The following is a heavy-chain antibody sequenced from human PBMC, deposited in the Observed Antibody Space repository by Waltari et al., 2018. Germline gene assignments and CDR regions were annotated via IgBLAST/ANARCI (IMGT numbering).Heavy chain of an antibody. CDR1: GGTFSSYA. D-gene: IGHD3-3*01. Sequence: QVQLVQSGAEVKKPGSSVKVSCKASGGTFSSYAISWVRQAPGQGLEWMGGIIPIFGTANYAQKFQGRVTITADKSTSTAYMELSSLRSEDTAVYYCASGGIFGVVIISAFDIWGQGTMVTVSS. J-gene: IGHJ3*02. CDR3: ASGGIFGVVIISAFDI. CDR2: IIPIFGTA. V-gene: IGHV1-69*14.